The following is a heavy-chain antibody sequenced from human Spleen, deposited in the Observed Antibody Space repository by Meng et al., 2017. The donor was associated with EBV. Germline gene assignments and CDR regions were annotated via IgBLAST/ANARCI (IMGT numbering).Heavy chain of an antibody. CDR1: GDSISSGSYF. CDR3: ARGGGSGSYDFDY. Sequence: QVQPPESGPGLVKPSQTLSLTCAVSGDSISSGSYFWSWIRQPPGKGLEWIGCIYYSGSTYYNPSLKSRVTISVDTSKNQFSLKLSSVTAADTAVYYCARGGGSGSYDFDYWGQGTLVTVSS. V-gene: IGHV4-30-4*01. J-gene: IGHJ4*02. D-gene: IGHD3-10*01. CDR2: IYYSGST.